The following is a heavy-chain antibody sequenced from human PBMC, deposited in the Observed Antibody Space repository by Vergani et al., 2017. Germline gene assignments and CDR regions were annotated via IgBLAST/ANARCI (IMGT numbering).Heavy chain of an antibody. D-gene: IGHD3-10*01. CDR3: ARDRYFLGSGSYPYFYYYGLDV. V-gene: IGHV3-30-3*01. J-gene: IGHJ6*02. Sequence: QVQLVASGGGVVQPGRSLRLSCAASGFTFSSYAMHWVRQAPGKGLEWVAVISYDGSNKYYADSVKGRFTIARDNAKSSLYLQMNSLRAEDTGVYYCARDRYFLGSGSYPYFYYYGLDVWGQGTAVTVSS. CDR1: GFTFSSYA. CDR2: ISYDGSNK.